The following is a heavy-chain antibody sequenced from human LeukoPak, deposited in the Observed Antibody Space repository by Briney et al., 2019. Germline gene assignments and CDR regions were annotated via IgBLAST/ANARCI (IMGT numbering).Heavy chain of an antibody. V-gene: IGHV3-7*04. Sequence: PGGSLRLSCAASGFTFSSYWMSWVRQAPGKGLEWVANIKPDGSAKYYVDSVKGRFTISRDNAKNSLYPQMDSLRADDTAVYYCARGSGWYSIDDWGQGTLITVSS. CDR3: ARGSGWYSIDD. CDR2: IKPDGSAK. D-gene: IGHD6-19*01. CDR1: GFTFSSYW. J-gene: IGHJ4*02.